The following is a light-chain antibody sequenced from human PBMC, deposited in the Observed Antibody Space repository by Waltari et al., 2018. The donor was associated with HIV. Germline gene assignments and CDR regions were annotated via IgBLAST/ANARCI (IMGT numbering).Light chain of an antibody. Sequence: QAVLTLPPSASGTLGHSVPFSVPGSNAHTGSQSAYLYQQVPATAHNQLHNRNDERLSGVSDRFSASRSGVSASLSIGGIRSEDEADYYCVAWDNSLGGFAVGTGTKVTVL. J-gene: IGLJ1*01. CDR3: VAWDNSLGGFA. CDR2: RND. CDR1: NAHTGSQS. V-gene: IGLV1-47*01.